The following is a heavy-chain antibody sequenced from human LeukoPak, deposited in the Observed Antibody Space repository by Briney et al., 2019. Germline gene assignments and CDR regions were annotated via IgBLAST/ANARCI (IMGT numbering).Heavy chain of an antibody. J-gene: IGHJ4*02. CDR3: AKDPNYGSGSYYGY. D-gene: IGHD3-10*01. CDR1: GFTFSSYG. Sequence: PGRSLRLSCAASGFTFSSYGMHWVHQAPGKGLEWVAVIWYDGSNKYYADSVKGRFTISRDNSKNTLYLQMNSLRAEDTAVYYCAKDPNYGSGSYYGYWGQGTLVTVSS. V-gene: IGHV3-33*06. CDR2: IWYDGSNK.